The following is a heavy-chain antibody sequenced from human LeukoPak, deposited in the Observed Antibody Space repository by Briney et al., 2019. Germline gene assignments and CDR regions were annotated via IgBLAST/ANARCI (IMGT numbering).Heavy chain of an antibody. D-gene: IGHD6-19*01. V-gene: IGHV4-38-2*02. CDR3: ARDRDSNGWTVAFDF. J-gene: IGHJ3*01. CDR2: IYHSGST. CDR1: GYSISSGYY. Sequence: SETLSLTCGVSGYSISSGYYWGWIRQPPGKGLEWIGSIYHSGSTYYNASLKSRVTILVDTSKNQFSLELSSVTAADTAVYYCARDRDSNGWTVAFDFWGQGTMVTVSS.